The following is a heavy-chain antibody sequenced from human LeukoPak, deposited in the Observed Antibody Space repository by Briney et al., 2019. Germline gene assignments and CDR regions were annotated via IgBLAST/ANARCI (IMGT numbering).Heavy chain of an antibody. J-gene: IGHJ6*04. D-gene: IGHD1-26*01. V-gene: IGHV3-33*01. Sequence: AGSLTLSCAASGFTFSSYGMHWVRQAPVKGLEWVAFIWSDGSNKYYADSVKGRFTVSRDNSRNTLYLQMNILRAEDTAVYYCARDTGGSELGFIYYYYYGMDVWGEGTADTVSS. CDR1: GFTFSSYG. CDR2: IWSDGSNK. CDR3: ARDTGGSELGFIYYYYYGMDV.